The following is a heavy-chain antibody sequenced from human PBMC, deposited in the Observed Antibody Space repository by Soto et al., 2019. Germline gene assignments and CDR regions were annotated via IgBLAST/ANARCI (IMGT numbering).Heavy chain of an antibody. V-gene: IGHV3-48*01. CDR2: ISSSSSTI. CDR1: GFTFSSYS. CDR3: ARDHEYSSSSLAS. Sequence: GGSLRLSCAASGFTFSSYSMNWVRQAPGKGLEWVSYISSSSSTIYYADSVKGRFTISRDNAKNSLYLQMNSLRAEDTAVYYCARDHEYSSSSLASWGQGTLVTVSS. J-gene: IGHJ4*02. D-gene: IGHD6-6*01.